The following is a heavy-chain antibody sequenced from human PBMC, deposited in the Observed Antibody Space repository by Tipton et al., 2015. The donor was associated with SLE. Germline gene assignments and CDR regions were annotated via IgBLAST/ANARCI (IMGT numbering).Heavy chain of an antibody. J-gene: IGHJ4*02. D-gene: IGHD3-3*01. CDR3: ARSAIFGVIMGGYFDY. V-gene: IGHV4-61*02. CDR1: GGSISSGSYY. CDR2: IYTSGST. Sequence: SGGSISSGSYYWTWIRQSAGKGLEWIGRIYTSGSTNYNPSLKSRVTMSVDTSKNRFSLKLSSVTAADTAVYYCARSAIFGVIMGGYFDYWGQGTLVTVSS.